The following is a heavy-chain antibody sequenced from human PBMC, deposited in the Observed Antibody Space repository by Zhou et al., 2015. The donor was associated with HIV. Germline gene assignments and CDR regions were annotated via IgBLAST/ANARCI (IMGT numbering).Heavy chain of an antibody. CDR3: ASLGYCSGGSCPRGRGYYFDY. J-gene: IGHJ4*02. CDR1: GYTFTGYY. CDR2: INPNSGGT. D-gene: IGHD2-15*01. V-gene: IGHV1-2*06. Sequence: QVQLVQSGAEVKKPGASVKVSCKASGYTFTGYYMHWVRQAPGQGLEWMGRINPNSGGTNYAQKFQGRVTMTRDTSISTAYMELSRLRSDDTAVYYCASLGYCSGGSCPRGRGYYFDYWGQGTLVTVSS.